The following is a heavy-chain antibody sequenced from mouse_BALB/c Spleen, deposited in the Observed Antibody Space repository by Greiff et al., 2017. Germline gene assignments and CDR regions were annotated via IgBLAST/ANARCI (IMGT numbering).Heavy chain of an antibody. CDR2: INPYYGST. CDR1: GYSFTDYI. V-gene: IGHV1-39*01. D-gene: IGHD1-1*01. CDR3: ARSTVVAPDY. J-gene: IGHJ2*01. Sequence: EVQLQQTGPELVKPGASVKISCKASGYSFTDYIMLWVKQSHGKSLEWIGNINPYYGSTSYNLKFKGKATLTVDKSSSTAYMQLNSLTSEDSAVYYCARSTVVAPDYWGQGTTLTVSS.